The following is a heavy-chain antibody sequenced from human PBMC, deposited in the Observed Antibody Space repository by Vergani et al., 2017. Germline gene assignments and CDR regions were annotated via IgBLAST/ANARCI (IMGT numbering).Heavy chain of an antibody. CDR3: ARYQSRLSETYGMDV. D-gene: IGHD2-2*01. J-gene: IGHJ6*02. CDR1: GFTFSSYS. V-gene: IGHV3-48*01. Sequence: EVQLVESGGGLVQPGGSLRLSCAASGFTFSSYSMNWVRQAPGKGLVWVSYSSSSSSTIYYADSVKGRCTISRDNAKNSLYLQMNSLRAEDTAVYYCARYQSRLSETYGMDVWGQGTTVTVSS. CDR2: SSSSSSTI.